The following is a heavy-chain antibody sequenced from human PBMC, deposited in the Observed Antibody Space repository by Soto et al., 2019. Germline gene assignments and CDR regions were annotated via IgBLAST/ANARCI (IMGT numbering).Heavy chain of an antibody. D-gene: IGHD6-6*01. CDR1: GFTFSSYG. J-gene: IGHJ6*02. V-gene: IGHV3-30*18. CDR3: AKAGSSFEYYYYGMDV. Sequence: QVQLVESGGGVVQPGRSLRLSCAASGFTFSSYGMHWVRQAPGKGLEWVAVISYDGSNKYYADSVKGRFTISRDNSKNTLYLQMNSPRAEDTAVYYCAKAGSSFEYYYYGMDVWGQGTTVTVSS. CDR2: ISYDGSNK.